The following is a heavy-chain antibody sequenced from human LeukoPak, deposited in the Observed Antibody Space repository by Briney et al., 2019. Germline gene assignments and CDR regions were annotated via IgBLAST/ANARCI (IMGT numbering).Heavy chain of an antibody. D-gene: IGHD1-26*01. Sequence: SETLSLTCTVSGYSISNGYYWGWIRQPPGKGLEWIGTIRHSGSTDYYPSLKSRVTISLDTSKNQFSLKLSSVTAADTAVYYCAREVRSAWASFDPWGQGTLVTVSS. CDR1: GYSISNGYY. V-gene: IGHV4-38-2*02. CDR2: IRHSGST. CDR3: AREVRSAWASFDP. J-gene: IGHJ5*02.